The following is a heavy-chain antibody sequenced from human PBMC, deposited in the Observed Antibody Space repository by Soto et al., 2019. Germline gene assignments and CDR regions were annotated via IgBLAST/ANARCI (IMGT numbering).Heavy chain of an antibody. D-gene: IGHD1-7*01. CDR2: IYYSGST. CDR3: AREAGTTDAFDI. V-gene: IGHV4-59*01. CDR1: GGSISSYY. J-gene: IGHJ3*02. Sequence: TLSLTCTVSGGSISSYYWSWIRQPPGKGLEWIGYIYYSGSTNYNPSLKSRVTISVDTSKNQFSLKLSSVTAADTAVYYCAREAGTTDAFDIWGQGTMVTVSS.